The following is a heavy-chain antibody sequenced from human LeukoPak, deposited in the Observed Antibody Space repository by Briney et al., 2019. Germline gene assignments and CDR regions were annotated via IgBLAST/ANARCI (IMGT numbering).Heavy chain of an antibody. V-gene: IGHV4-59*01. CDR3: ARGPPYSSGWYVIDY. CDR1: GGSISSCY. D-gene: IGHD6-19*01. J-gene: IGHJ4*02. CDR2: IYYSGST. Sequence: SETLSLTCTVSGGSISSCYWSWIRQPPGKGLEWIGYIYYSGSTNYNPSLKSRVTISVDTSKNQFSLKPSSVAAADTAVYYCARGPPYSSGWYVIDYWGQGTLVTVSS.